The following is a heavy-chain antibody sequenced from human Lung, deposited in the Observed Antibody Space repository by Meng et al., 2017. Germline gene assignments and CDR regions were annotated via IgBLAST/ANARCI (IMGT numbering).Heavy chain of an antibody. CDR1: GYIFTNYE. D-gene: IGHD6-13*01. J-gene: IGHJ2*01. Sequence: QVKLVQSGADAKTHGASMKVSRKAYGYIFTNYEISWVRQAPGQGLEWMGWISVKNGEAKYPQNFQGRVTMTTETTTSTAYMELRSLTSDDTAVYYCARYVPNGSFWYFDFWGRGTLVTVSS. V-gene: IGHV1-18*01. CDR3: ARYVPNGSFWYFDF. CDR2: ISVKNGEA.